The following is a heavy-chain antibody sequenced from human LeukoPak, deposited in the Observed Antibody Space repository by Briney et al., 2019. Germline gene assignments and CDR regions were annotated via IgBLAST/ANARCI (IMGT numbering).Heavy chain of an antibody. CDR2: IYHSGST. V-gene: IGHV4-30-2*01. D-gene: IGHD6-19*01. CDR1: GGSISSGGYY. Sequence: SETLSLTCTVSGGSISSGGYYWSWIRQPPGKGLEWIGYIYHSGSTYYNPSLMSRVTISVDRSNNQFSLKLSSPTAADTAVYYCARQVAGTPYFDYWGQGTLVTVSS. J-gene: IGHJ4*02. CDR3: ARQVAGTPYFDY.